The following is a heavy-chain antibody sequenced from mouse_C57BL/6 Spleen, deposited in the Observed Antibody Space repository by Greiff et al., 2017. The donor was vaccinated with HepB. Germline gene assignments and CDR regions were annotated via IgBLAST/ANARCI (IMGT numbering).Heavy chain of an antibody. CDR2: IDPETGGT. J-gene: IGHJ4*01. D-gene: IGHD1-1*01. CDR3: TRAITTVVGGDAMDY. Sequence: VVRPGASVTLSCKASGYTFTDYEMHWVKQTPVHGLEWIGAIDPETGGTAYNQKFKGKAILTADKSSSTAYMELRSLTSEDSAVYYCTRAITTVVGGDAMDYWGQGTSVTVSS. V-gene: IGHV1-15*01. CDR1: GYTFTDYE.